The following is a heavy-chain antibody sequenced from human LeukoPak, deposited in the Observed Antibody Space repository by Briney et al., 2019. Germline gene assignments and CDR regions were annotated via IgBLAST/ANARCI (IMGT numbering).Heavy chain of an antibody. CDR1: GSTFTTFW. CDR3: AKDRCSNGVGCYYYYMDV. D-gene: IGHD2-8*01. Sequence: GGSLRLSCATSGSTFTTFWMHWVRQAPGKGLEWVAYIQYDGSNEQYADSVKGRFSISRDSSKNILYLQMNSLRAEDTAVYYCAKDRCSNGVGCYYYYMDVWGKGTTVTISS. V-gene: IGHV3-30*02. CDR2: IQYDGSNE. J-gene: IGHJ6*03.